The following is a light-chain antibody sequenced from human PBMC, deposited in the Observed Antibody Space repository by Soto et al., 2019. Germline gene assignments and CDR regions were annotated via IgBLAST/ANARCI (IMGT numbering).Light chain of an antibody. CDR2: TSS. J-gene: IGKJ5*01. V-gene: IGKV1-39*01. CDR1: QSIGRN. Sequence: DLQMTQSPASLSASFGDRVTIXXRASQSIGRNLNWYQQKPGKAPTIXIFTSSNLQSGVPSGFSGSGSGTDFALKISRVEAEDVGVYYCMQGTHWPSTFGQGTRLEIK. CDR3: MQGTHWPST.